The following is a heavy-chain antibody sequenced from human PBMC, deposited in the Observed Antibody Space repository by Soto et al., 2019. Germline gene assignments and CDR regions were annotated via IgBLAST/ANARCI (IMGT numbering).Heavy chain of an antibody. J-gene: IGHJ4*02. V-gene: IGHV4-31*03. CDR1: GGSISSGGHS. CDR2: IDDSENT. CDR3: ARLSGSYYLLPDY. Sequence: QVQLQESGPRLVKPSQTLSLTCIVSGGSISSGGHSWSWIRQHPGKGLEWIGYIDDSENTYYNPSPKSRISMSVDTSRSQFSLNLSSVTAADTAVYYCARLSGSYYLLPDYWGQGTLVTVSS. D-gene: IGHD1-26*01.